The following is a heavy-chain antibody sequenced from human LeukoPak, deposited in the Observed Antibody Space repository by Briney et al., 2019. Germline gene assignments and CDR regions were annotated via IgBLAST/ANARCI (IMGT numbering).Heavy chain of an antibody. V-gene: IGHV4-4*02. J-gene: IGHJ4*02. CDR1: GGSISSSNW. D-gene: IGHD6-13*01. CDR3: ARAHTSSWYMDY. CDR2: IYQSGST. Sequence: PSETLSLTCAVSGGSISSSNWWSWVRQPPGKGLEWIGEIYQSGSTNYNPSLKSRVTISVDTSENQLSLKLSSVTAADTAVYYCARAHTSSWYMDYWGQGTLVTVSS.